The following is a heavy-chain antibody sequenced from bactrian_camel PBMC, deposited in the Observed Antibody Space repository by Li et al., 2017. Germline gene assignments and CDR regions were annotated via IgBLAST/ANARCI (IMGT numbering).Heavy chain of an antibody. Sequence: DVQLVESGGDSVQAGGSLTLSCAASGVTFSSYDMSWVRQAPGKGLEWVSTINTDGGSTYYADSVKGRFTISRDNAKNTLYLHLNCLKTEDTAMYYCANSRERYSDYVHVYWGQGTQVTVS. CDR3: ANSRERYSDYVHVY. CDR2: INTDGGST. CDR1: GVTFSSYD. D-gene: IGHD4*01. V-gene: IGHV3S40*01. J-gene: IGHJ4*01.